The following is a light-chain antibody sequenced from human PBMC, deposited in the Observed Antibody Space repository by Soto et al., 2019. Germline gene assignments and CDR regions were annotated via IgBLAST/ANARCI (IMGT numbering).Light chain of an antibody. CDR1: SSDVGGYNY. V-gene: IGLV2-14*01. Sequence: QSALTQPASVSGSPGQSITISCTGTSSDVGGYNYVSWYQQHPGKAPKLMIYEVNNRPSGVSNRFSGSKSGNTASLTISGLQAEDEDDYYCSSFTSTSTYVFGTGTKVTVL. CDR3: SSFTSTSTYV. J-gene: IGLJ1*01. CDR2: EVN.